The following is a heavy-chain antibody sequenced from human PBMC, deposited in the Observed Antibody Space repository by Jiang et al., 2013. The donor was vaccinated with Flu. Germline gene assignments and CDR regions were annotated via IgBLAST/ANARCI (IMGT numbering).Heavy chain of an antibody. CDR2: ISSSSSYI. CDR3: ARVVGGSWPYYFDY. J-gene: IGHJ4*02. CDR1: GFTFSSYS. Sequence: VQLVESGGGLVKPGGSLRLSCAASGFTFSSYSMNWVRQAPGKGLEWVSSISSSSSYIYYADSVKGRFTISRDNAKNSLYLQMNSLRAEDTAVYYCARVVGGSWPYYFDYWGQGTLVTVSS. D-gene: IGHD2-15*01. V-gene: IGHV3-21*01.